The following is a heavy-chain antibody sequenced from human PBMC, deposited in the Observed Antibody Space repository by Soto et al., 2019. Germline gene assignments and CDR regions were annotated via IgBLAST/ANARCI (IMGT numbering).Heavy chain of an antibody. J-gene: IGHJ6*02. CDR2: ISAYNGYT. V-gene: IGHV1-18*01. CDR1: GYTFTSYG. D-gene: IGHD3-3*01. Sequence: ASVKVSCKASGYTFTSYGISWVRQAPGQGLEWMGWISAYNGYTKYKQKFQGRVTMTTDTSKSTGYMELRSLRFDDTAVYYCVRGPVPSNYYDGLDVWRQVNTVTVSS. CDR3: VRGPVPSNYYDGLDV.